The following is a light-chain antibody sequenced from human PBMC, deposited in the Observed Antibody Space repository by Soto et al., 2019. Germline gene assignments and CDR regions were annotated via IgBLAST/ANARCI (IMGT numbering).Light chain of an antibody. J-gene: IGKJ5*01. CDR2: DAS. CDR1: QSISGW. Sequence: DIQMTQSPSTLSASVGDRVTITCRASQSISGWLAWYQQKPGKAPKLLIYDASTLESGVPSRFSDSGSGTDLTLTISDLQPEDFATYYCQQSYSTPPITFGQGTRLEIK. V-gene: IGKV1-5*01. CDR3: QQSYSTPPIT.